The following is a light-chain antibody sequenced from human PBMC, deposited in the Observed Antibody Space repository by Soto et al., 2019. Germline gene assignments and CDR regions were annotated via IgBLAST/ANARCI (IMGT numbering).Light chain of an antibody. J-gene: IGKJ1*01. CDR1: ETIGDW. CDR3: QQSHFSWT. V-gene: IGKV1-5*03. Sequence: DIRMTQSPSTLPASVGDRVTITCRASETIGDWLAWYQQKPGKVPKLLIYKASTLEGGVPSRFSGSGSGTEFTLTISSLQPDVFATYYCQQSHFSWTFGQGTKVEIK. CDR2: KAS.